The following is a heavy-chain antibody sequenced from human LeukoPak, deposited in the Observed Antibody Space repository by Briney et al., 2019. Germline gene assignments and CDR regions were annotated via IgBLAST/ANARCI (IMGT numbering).Heavy chain of an antibody. J-gene: IGHJ4*02. D-gene: IGHD3-16*01. CDR2: IYYSGST. CDR1: GGSITQTNY. Sequence: NPSGTLSLTCDVSGGSITQTNYWTWIRQPPGKGLEWIGYIYYSGSTNYNPSLKSRVTISVDTSKNQFSLKLSSVTAADTAVYYCARHLPLGSQYYFDYWGQGTLVTVSS. CDR3: ARHLPLGSQYYFDY. V-gene: IGHV4-59*08.